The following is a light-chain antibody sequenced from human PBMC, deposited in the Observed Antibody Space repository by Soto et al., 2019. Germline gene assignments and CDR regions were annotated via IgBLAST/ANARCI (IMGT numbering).Light chain of an antibody. Sequence: DIQMTQSPSSLSASVGDRVTITCRASQSISSYLNWYQQKPGKAPKLLIYAASSLQSGVPSRFSGSGSGTDFTLTISSLQPEDFATYYGQQSYSTRPFTFGPGTKVDIK. CDR2: AAS. CDR1: QSISSY. V-gene: IGKV1-39*01. J-gene: IGKJ3*01. CDR3: QQSYSTRPFT.